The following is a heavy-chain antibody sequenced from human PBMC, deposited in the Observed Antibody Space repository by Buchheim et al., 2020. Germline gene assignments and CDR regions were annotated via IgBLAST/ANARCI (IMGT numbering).Heavy chain of an antibody. CDR2: ISISGDTI. D-gene: IGHD4/OR15-4a*01. V-gene: IGHV3-48*03. Sequence: EVQLVESGGGLVQPGGSLRLSCVASGFIFSIYEINWVRQAPGKGLEWISYISISGDTIYYAGSVKGRFTISRDNAKTSVYLQMNSLRAEDTAVYYCARARGTNYGFDFWGQGTL. CDR1: GFIFSIYE. J-gene: IGHJ4*02. CDR3: ARARGTNYGFDF.